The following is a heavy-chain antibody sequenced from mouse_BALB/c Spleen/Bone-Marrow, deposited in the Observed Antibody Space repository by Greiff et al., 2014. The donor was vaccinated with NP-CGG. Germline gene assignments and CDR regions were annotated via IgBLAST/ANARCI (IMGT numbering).Heavy chain of an antibody. J-gene: IGHJ2*01. CDR3: ARYYYGSSYFDY. D-gene: IGHD1-1*01. V-gene: IGHV14-3*02. Sequence: DVQLQESGAELVKPGASVKLSCTASGFNIKDTYMHWVKQRPEQGLEWIGRIDPANGNTKYDPKFQGKATITADTSSSTAYLQLSSLTSEDTAVYYCARYYYGSSYFDYWGQGTTLTVSS. CDR2: IDPANGNT. CDR1: GFNIKDTY.